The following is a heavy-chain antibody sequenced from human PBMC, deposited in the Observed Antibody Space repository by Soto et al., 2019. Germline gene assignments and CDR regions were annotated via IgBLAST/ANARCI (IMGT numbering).Heavy chain of an antibody. V-gene: IGHV1-69*02. CDR1: GGTFSSYT. Sequence: SVKVSCKASGGTFSSYTISWVRQAPGQGLEWMGRIIPILGIANYAQKLQGRVTITADKSTSTAYMELSSLRSEDTAVYYCSIYPCGGDCQKTAGGYYYGMDVWGQGTTVTVSS. D-gene: IGHD2-21*02. J-gene: IGHJ6*02. CDR2: IIPILGIA. CDR3: SIYPCGGDCQKTAGGYYYGMDV.